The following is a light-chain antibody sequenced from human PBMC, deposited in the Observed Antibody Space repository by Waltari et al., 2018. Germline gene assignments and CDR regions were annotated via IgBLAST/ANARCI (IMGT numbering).Light chain of an antibody. V-gene: IGLV1-51*01. Sequence: QSVLTQPPSVSAAPGQKVTIPCPRSSSNIGHPLVPWYQQLPGTAPKPLIYDNDKRPSGIPDRFSGSKSGTSATLDITGLQAGDEADYYCGTWDNSLSGGVFGGGTKVTVL. CDR1: SSNIGHPL. J-gene: IGLJ3*02. CDR2: DND. CDR3: GTWDNSLSGGV.